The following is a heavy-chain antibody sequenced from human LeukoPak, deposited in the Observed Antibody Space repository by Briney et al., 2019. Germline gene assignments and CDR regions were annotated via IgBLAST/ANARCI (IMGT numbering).Heavy chain of an antibody. V-gene: IGHV4-61*02. CDR3: ARVPHYHYYNMDV. Sequence: SETLSLTCTVSGGSISSGSSYWSWIRQPAGKGLEWIGRIYTSGSTNYNPSLKSRVTISVDTSKNQFSLKLSSVTAADTAVYYCARVPHYHYYNMDVWGKGTTVTVSS. CDR2: IYTSGST. J-gene: IGHJ6*03. CDR1: GGSISSGSSY.